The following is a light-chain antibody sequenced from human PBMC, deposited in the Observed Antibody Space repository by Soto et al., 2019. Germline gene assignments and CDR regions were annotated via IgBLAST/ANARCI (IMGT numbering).Light chain of an antibody. CDR1: SSDVGGYNY. CDR3: SSYTGLSTLV. J-gene: IGLJ1*01. V-gene: IGLV2-14*01. Sequence: QSALTQPASVSGSPGQSITISCTGTSSDVGGYNYVSWYQQHPGKAPKLMIYDVSNRPAGVSNRFSGSKSGSTASLTISGLQDEDEADYYCSSYTGLSTLVFESWTRVTVL. CDR2: DVS.